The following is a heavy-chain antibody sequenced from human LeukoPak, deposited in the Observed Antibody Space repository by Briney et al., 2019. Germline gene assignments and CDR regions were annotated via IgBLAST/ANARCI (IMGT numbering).Heavy chain of an antibody. J-gene: IGHJ3*02. Sequence: NPSETLSLTCTVSGTSISSYYWSWIRQPAGKGLEWIGRIYTSGSTNYNPSLKSRVTMSVDTSKNQFSLKLSSVTAADTAVYYCAREARGRDFWSGYYWAFDIWGQGTMVTVSS. V-gene: IGHV4-4*07. CDR3: AREARGRDFWSGYYWAFDI. CDR2: IYTSGST. D-gene: IGHD3-3*01. CDR1: GTSISSYY.